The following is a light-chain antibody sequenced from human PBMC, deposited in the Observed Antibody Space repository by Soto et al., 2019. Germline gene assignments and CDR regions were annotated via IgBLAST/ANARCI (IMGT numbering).Light chain of an antibody. CDR2: KAS. CDR1: QSISTW. V-gene: IGKV1-5*03. Sequence: DIQMTQSPSTLSASVGDRVTITCRASQSISTWLAWYQQRAGKAPKLLIYKASNLESGVPSRFSGSGSGTDFTLTISSLQPDDFATYYCQKYNSAPPLTFGGGTKVEIK. J-gene: IGKJ4*01. CDR3: QKYNSAPPLT.